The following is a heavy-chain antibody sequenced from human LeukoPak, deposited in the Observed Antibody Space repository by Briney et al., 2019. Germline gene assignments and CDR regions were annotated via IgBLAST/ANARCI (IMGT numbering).Heavy chain of an antibody. J-gene: IGHJ4*02. Sequence: GGSLRLSCAASGFTFSRYAMSWVRQAPGKGLEWVSTISAGGDNKYYADSVKGRFTISRDNSKNTLYVQMNSLRAEDTAVYFCAKLVVVAFTSFYLWGQGTPVTLSS. CDR3: AKLVVVAFTSFYL. V-gene: IGHV3-23*01. CDR1: GFTFSRYA. CDR2: ISAGGDNK. D-gene: IGHD2-15*01.